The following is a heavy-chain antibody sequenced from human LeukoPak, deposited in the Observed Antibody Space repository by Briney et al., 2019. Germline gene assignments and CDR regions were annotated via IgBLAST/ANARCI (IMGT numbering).Heavy chain of an antibody. J-gene: IGHJ4*02. D-gene: IGHD3-22*01. CDR3: ATDPYYDSSGYYGGDFDY. CDR2: IRGDGGST. V-gene: IGHV3-43*02. Sequence: PGGSLRLSCAPSGFTFDDYVMHWVRQAPGKGLEWVSLIRGDGGSTYYAASVKGRFNISRDNSKNSLYLQMNSLRTDDTALYYCATDPYYDSSGYYGGDFDYWGQGTLVTVSS. CDR1: GFTFDDYV.